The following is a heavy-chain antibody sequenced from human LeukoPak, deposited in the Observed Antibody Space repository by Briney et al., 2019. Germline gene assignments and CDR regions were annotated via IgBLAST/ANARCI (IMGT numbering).Heavy chain of an antibody. J-gene: IGHJ4*02. CDR1: GGSFSGYY. Sequence: SETLSLTCAVYGGSFSGYYWSWIRQPPGEGLEWIGEINHSGSTNYNPPLKSRVTISVDTSKNQFSLKLSSVTAADTAVYYCARGLGIAAAGTFDYWGQGTLVTVSS. D-gene: IGHD6-13*01. CDR2: INHSGST. CDR3: ARGLGIAAAGTFDY. V-gene: IGHV4-34*01.